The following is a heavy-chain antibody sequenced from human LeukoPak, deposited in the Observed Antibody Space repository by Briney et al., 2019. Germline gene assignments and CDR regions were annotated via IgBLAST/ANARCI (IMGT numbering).Heavy chain of an antibody. Sequence: PGGSLRLSCAASRFTFSEYYMSWIRQAPGKGLEWVSYISSSGSTRYYADSVKGRFTISRDNAKNSLYLQMHSLRAEDTAVYFCARDGRLYCGGDCYSDYWGLGTLVTVSS. J-gene: IGHJ4*02. V-gene: IGHV3-11*01. D-gene: IGHD2-21*02. CDR2: ISSSGSTR. CDR1: RFTFSEYY. CDR3: ARDGRLYCGGDCYSDY.